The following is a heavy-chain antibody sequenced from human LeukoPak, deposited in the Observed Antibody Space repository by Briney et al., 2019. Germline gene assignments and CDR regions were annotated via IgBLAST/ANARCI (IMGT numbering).Heavy chain of an antibody. J-gene: IGHJ4*02. D-gene: IGHD6-13*01. CDR3: AKDRGQQLVLDL. CDR2: MIDSGSST. V-gene: IGHV3-23*01. CDR1: GFTLSGDA. Sequence: GGSLRLSCAASGFTLSGDAMSGGPQAPGEGLEWVSAMIDSGSSTYYEDSVKGRFTISRDNSQTTLFLQMNSLRGEDTVVYYCAKDRGQQLVLDLGGQGTLVSVS.